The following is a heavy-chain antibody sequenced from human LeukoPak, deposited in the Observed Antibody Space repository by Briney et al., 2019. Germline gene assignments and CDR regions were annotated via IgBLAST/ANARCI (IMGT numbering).Heavy chain of an antibody. V-gene: IGHV4-34*01. Sequence: SETLSLTCAVYGGSFSGYYWSWIRQPPGKGLEWIGEINHSGSTNYNPSLKSRVTISVDSSKNQFSLKLSSVTAAVTALYYCERLGNQRKIVGTTLSYFHMDVWGKGTAVTVSS. CDR1: GGSFSGYY. CDR2: INHSGST. D-gene: IGHD1-26*01. CDR3: ERLGNQRKIVGTTLSYFHMDV. J-gene: IGHJ6*03.